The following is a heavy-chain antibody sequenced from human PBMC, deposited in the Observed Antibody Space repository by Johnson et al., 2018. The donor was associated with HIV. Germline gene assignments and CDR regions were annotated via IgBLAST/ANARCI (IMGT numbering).Heavy chain of an antibody. D-gene: IGHD3-10*01. J-gene: IGHJ3*02. V-gene: IGHV3-30*03. Sequence: QVQLVESGGGVVQPGRSLRLSCAASGFNFSSNGMFWVRQAPDKGLEWVAVISDAGSNKYYADYMKGQFTIPRDNSKNTLYLQMNSLIPEDTAVYYCCYGSGTYDGPAFDIWGQGTVVIVSS. CDR2: ISDAGSNK. CDR1: GFNFSSNG. CDR3: CYGSGTYDGPAFDI.